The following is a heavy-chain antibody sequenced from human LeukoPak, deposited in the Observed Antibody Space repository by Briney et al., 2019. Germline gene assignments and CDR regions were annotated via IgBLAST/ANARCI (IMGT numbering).Heavy chain of an antibody. CDR1: GFTFTSYD. CDR2: ISNGGGTI. D-gene: IGHD3-22*01. Sequence: GGSLRLSCATSGFTFTSYDFNWVRQAPGKGLEWVSYISNGGGTIYYADSVKGRFTISRDNSGTTVSLQMNSLTTDDTAVYFCAKEGRLTVAAVVVENYFDYWGQGTPVIVSA. CDR3: AKEGRLTVAAVVVENYFDY. V-gene: IGHV3-48*03. J-gene: IGHJ4*02.